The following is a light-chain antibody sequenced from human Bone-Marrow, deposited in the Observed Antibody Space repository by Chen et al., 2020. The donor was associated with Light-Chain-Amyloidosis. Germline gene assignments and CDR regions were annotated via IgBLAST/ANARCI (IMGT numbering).Light chain of an antibody. CDR3: QQSYSTPLT. CDR2: AAS. CDR1: QSINSY. J-gene: IGKJ4*01. V-gene: IGKV1-39*01. Sequence: EIAITQSRSSLSASVGDRVTITCRASQSINSYLNWYQQKPGKAPKLLIYAASSLQSGVPSRFSGSGSGTDFTLTISNLQPEDFATYYCQQSYSTPLTFGGGIKVEIK.